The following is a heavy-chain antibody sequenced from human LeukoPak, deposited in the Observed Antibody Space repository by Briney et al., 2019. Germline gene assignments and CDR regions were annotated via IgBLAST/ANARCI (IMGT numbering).Heavy chain of an antibody. J-gene: IGHJ4*02. V-gene: IGHV3-11*04. Sequence: GGSLRLSCAGSGFTFSDYYMSWIRQAPGKGLECVSYISSSDSTIYYTDSVKGRFTISRDNAKNSLYLQMNSLRADDTAVYYCARADCSSTSCYELDYWGQGTLVTVSS. D-gene: IGHD2-2*01. CDR2: ISSSDSTI. CDR3: ARADCSSTSCYELDY. CDR1: GFTFSDYY.